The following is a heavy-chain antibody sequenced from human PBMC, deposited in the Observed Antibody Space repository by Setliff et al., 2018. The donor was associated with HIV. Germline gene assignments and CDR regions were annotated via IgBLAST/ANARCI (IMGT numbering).Heavy chain of an antibody. J-gene: IGHJ4*02. CDR1: GYRFNTYG. CDR2: ISPYNGDI. CDR3: ARAGRDGYNNQGYFDY. Sequence: ASVKVSCKASGYRFNTYGISWVRQAPGQGLEWMGWISPYNGDIKYAQKVQGRVTVTIDTSASTAYMELSSLRSEDMAVYYCARAGRDGYNNQGYFDYWGQGTLVTVSS. D-gene: IGHD5-12*01. V-gene: IGHV1-18*03.